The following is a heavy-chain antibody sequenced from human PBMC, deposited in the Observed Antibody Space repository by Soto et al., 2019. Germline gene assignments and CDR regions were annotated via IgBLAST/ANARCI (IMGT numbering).Heavy chain of an antibody. D-gene: IGHD6-13*01. CDR3: ARIFTPNIAAAGTFDY. V-gene: IGHV4-4*02. CDR1: GGSISSSNW. J-gene: IGHJ4*02. Sequence: QVQLQESGPGLVKPSGTLSLTCAVSGGSISSSNWWSWVRQPPGKGLEWIGEMYHSGNTNYNPSLTRRVTISVDKSKNHFSLKLSSVTAADTAVYYCARIFTPNIAAAGTFDYWGQGTLVTVSS. CDR2: MYHSGNT.